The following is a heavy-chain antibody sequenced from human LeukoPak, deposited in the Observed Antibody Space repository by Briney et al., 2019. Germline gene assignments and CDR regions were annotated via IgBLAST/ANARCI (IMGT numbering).Heavy chain of an antibody. CDR3: ARGRGGEITIFGVVIIQDDAFDI. V-gene: IGHV3-23*01. D-gene: IGHD3-3*01. J-gene: IGHJ3*02. CDR2: ISGSGGST. CDR1: GFTFSSYA. Sequence: GGSLRLSCAASGFTFSSYAMSWVRQAPGKGLEWVSAISGSGGSTYYADSVKGRFTISRDNSKNTLYLQMNSLRAEDTAVYYCARGRGGEITIFGVVIIQDDAFDIWGQGTMVTVSS.